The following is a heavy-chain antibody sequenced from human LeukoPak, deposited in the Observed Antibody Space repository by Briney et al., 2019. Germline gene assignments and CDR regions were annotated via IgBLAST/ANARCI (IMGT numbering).Heavy chain of an antibody. CDR1: GYTFTSYD. Sequence: GASVKVSCKASGYTFTSYDINWVRQATGQGLGWMGWMNPNSGNTGYAQKFQGRVTMTRNTSISTAYMELSSLRSEDTAVYYCARSYSSSWFPSYYYGMDVWGQGTTVTVSS. J-gene: IGHJ6*02. V-gene: IGHV1-8*01. D-gene: IGHD6-13*01. CDR2: MNPNSGNT. CDR3: ARSYSSSWFPSYYYGMDV.